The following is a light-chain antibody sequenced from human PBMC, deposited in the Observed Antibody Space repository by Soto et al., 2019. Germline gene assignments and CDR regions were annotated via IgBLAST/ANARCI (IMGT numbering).Light chain of an antibody. J-gene: IGKJ1*01. CDR3: QKHTSSSEP. V-gene: IGKV1-5*03. CDR1: QSISSW. CDR2: KAS. Sequence: DIQMAQSPSTLSASVGDRVTITCRASQSISSWLAWYQQKPGKAPKLLIYKASGLESGVPSRFSGSGSGTDFTLTISSLQSEERATYYRQKHTSSSEPFGEGTTVEIK.